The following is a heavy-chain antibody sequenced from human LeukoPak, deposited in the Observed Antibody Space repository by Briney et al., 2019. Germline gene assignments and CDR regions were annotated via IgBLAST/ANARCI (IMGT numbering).Heavy chain of an antibody. J-gene: IGHJ4*02. CDR1: GFSFSGHW. D-gene: IGHD6-13*01. CDR2: ISPTGSTT. CDR3: ARFLAAGTGNY. Sequence: GGSLRLSCAASGFSFSGHWMHWARQLPGKGLVWVSRISPTGSTTSYADSVKGRFTISRDNAKNTLYLQMNSLRAEDTAVYYCARFLAAGTGNYWGQGTLVTVSS. V-gene: IGHV3-74*01.